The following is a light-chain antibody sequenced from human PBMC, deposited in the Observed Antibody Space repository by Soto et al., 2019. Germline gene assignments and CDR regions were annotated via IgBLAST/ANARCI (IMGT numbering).Light chain of an antibody. CDR1: RSIGNY. J-gene: IGKJ2*01. V-gene: IGKV1-39*01. Sequence: DIPMTQSPSSLSASVGDRLTITCRASRSIGNYLHWYQQTPGKAPKLLIYIASSLQSGVPSRFSGSGSGTDFTFTISSLQPEDFATYYCQQSYSIPHTFGQGTKLEIK. CDR2: IAS. CDR3: QQSYSIPHT.